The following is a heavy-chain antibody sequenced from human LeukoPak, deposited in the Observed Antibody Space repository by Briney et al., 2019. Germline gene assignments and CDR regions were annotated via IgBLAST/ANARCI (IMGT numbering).Heavy chain of an antibody. CDR2: IYHSGST. Sequence: SQTLSLTCAVSGGSISSGGYSWSWIRQPPGKGLEWIGYIYHSGSTYYNPSLKSRVTISVDRSKNQFSLKLSPVTAADAAVYYCARAGSGSYLVWFDPWGQGTLVTVSS. J-gene: IGHJ5*02. CDR3: ARAGSGSYLVWFDP. CDR1: GGSISSGGYS. D-gene: IGHD3-10*01. V-gene: IGHV4-30-2*01.